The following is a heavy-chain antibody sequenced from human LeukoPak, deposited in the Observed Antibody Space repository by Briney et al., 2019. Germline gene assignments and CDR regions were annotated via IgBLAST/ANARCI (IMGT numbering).Heavy chain of an antibody. D-gene: IGHD6-13*01. CDR3: ARAHSSSWEY. V-gene: IGHV3-7*01. CDR2: TKEDGSEK. Sequence: GGSLRLSCAASGFTFSNYWMSWVRQAPGKGLEWVANTKEDGSEKYYVDSVKGRFTISRDNAKNSLYLQMNSLRAEDTAVYFCARAHSSSWEYWGQGALVTVSS. CDR1: GFTFSNYW. J-gene: IGHJ4*02.